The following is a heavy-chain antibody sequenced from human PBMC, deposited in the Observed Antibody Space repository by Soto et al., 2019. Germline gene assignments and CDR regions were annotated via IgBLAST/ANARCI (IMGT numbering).Heavy chain of an antibody. J-gene: IGHJ6*02. D-gene: IGHD6-13*01. CDR3: AGLFSSWPYYYYYGMDV. CDR1: RFTFSSYG. CDR2: IWYDGSNK. V-gene: IGHV3-33*01. Sequence: GGSLRLSCAASRFTFSSYGMHWVRQAPGKGLEWVAVIWYDGSNKYYADTVKGRFTISRDNSKNTLYLQMNSLRAEDTSVYYCAGLFSSWPYYYYYGMDVWGQGTTVTVSS.